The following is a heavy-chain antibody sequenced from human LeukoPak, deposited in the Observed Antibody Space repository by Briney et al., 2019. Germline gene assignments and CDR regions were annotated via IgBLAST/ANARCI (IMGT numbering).Heavy chain of an antibody. Sequence: SQTLSLTCTVSGGSISSGGYYWSWIRQPPGKGLEWIGYIYHSGSTYYNPSLKSRVTISVDRSKNQFSLKLSSVTAADTAVYYCAREGSGYDYDVWGKGTTATVSS. CDR2: IYHSGST. D-gene: IGHD5-12*01. CDR3: AREGSGYDYDV. V-gene: IGHV4-30-2*01. J-gene: IGHJ6*04. CDR1: GGSISSGGYY.